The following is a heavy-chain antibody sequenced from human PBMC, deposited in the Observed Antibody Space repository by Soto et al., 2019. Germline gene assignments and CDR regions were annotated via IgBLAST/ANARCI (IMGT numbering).Heavy chain of an antibody. CDR3: ATSYDTGFDP. Sequence: QLQLVQSGGEVKKPGASVKVSCTAYGYSFRTYAISWLRQAPGQGLEWMGLITPNNGKTNYAQKFQGTVTMTTDIPSSTAYMELRSLRYDDTATYYCATSYDTGFDPWGQGSLVTVSS. D-gene: IGHD3-22*01. J-gene: IGHJ5*02. CDR1: GYSFRTYA. V-gene: IGHV1-18*04. CDR2: ITPNNGKT.